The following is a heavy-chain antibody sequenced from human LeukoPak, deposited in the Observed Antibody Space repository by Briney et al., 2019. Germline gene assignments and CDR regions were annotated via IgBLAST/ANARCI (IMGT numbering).Heavy chain of an antibody. D-gene: IGHD3-3*01. Sequence: GGSLRLSCAASGFTFSSYVMNWVRQAPGRGLEWVSSIGSSSSYIYYADSMKGRFTISRDNAKKSLYLQMNSLRAEDTAVYHWARVLAYYDCWSGYSDYWGQGTLVTVSS. CDR2: IGSSSSYI. V-gene: IGHV3-21*01. CDR3: ARVLAYYDCWSGYSDY. J-gene: IGHJ4*02. CDR1: GFTFSSYV.